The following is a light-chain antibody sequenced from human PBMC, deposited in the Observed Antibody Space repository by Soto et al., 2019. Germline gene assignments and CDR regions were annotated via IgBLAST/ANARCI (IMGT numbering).Light chain of an antibody. V-gene: IGLV1-47*01. CDR3: GAWDDSLSGYV. Sequence: QSVLTQPPSASGTPGQRVTISCSGSSSNIGSNYVYWYQQLPGTAPKLLIYRNNQRPSGVPDRFSGSKSGTSASLAISGLRSEDEADYHCGAWDDSLSGYVFGTGTKVTV. CDR2: RNN. CDR1: SSNIGSNY. J-gene: IGLJ1*01.